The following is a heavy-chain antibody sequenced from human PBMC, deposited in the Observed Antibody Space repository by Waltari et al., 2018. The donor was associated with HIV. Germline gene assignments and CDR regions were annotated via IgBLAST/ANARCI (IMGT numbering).Heavy chain of an antibody. CDR3: AKDPRHSGYDDGWSYYFDY. V-gene: IGHV3-30*18. J-gene: IGHJ4*02. D-gene: IGHD5-12*01. CDR2: ISYDGSNK. Sequence: QVQLVESGGGVVQPGRSLRLSCAASGFTFSSSGMHWVRQAPGKGLEWVAVISYDGSNKYYADSVKGRFTISRDNSKNTLYLQMNSLRAEDTAVYYCAKDPRHSGYDDGWSYYFDYWGQGTLVTVSS. CDR1: GFTFSSSG.